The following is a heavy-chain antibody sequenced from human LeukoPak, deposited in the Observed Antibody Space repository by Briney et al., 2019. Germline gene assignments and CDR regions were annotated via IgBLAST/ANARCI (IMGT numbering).Heavy chain of an antibody. J-gene: IGHJ3*02. D-gene: IGHD2-8*01. CDR2: ISGSGGST. Sequence: PGGSLRLSCAASRFTFSSYAMSWVRQAPGKGLEWVSAISGSGGSTYYADSVKGRFTISRDNSKNTLYLQMNSLRAEDTAVYYCAKALMADHDAFDIWGQGTMVTVSS. CDR3: AKALMADHDAFDI. V-gene: IGHV3-23*01. CDR1: RFTFSSYA.